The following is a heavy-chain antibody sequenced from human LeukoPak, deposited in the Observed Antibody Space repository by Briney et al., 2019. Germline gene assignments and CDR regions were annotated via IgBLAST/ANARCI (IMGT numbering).Heavy chain of an antibody. CDR3: ARVWWNDPLPVDP. CDR1: GYTFTSYD. CDR2: MNPNSGNT. D-gene: IGHD1-1*01. J-gene: IGHJ5*02. Sequence: ASVTVSFKASGYTFTSYDINWVRQAAGQGLEWMGWMNPNSGNTGYAQKFQGRVTMTRNTSISTAYMELSSLRPEDTAVYYCARVWWNDPLPVDPWGQGTLVTVSS. V-gene: IGHV1-8*01.